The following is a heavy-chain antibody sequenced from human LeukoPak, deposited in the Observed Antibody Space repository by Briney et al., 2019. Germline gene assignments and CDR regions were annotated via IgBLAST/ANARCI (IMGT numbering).Heavy chain of an antibody. CDR1: GFTFTNYS. Sequence: GGSLRLSCVASGFTFTNYSMHWVRQAPGKGLEWVAFLRFDGRTTYYADSVKGRFSISRDSSKNTVYLQMSSLRAEDTAVYYCAKGANTVVVPAVRDAFDFWGQGTMVTVSS. CDR3: AKGANTVVVPAVRDAFDF. V-gene: IGHV3-30*02. J-gene: IGHJ3*01. D-gene: IGHD2-2*01. CDR2: LRFDGRTT.